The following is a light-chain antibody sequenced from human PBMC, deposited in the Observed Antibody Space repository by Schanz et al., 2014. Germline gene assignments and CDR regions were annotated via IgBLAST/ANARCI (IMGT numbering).Light chain of an antibody. CDR1: SSDVGGYNY. CDR2: DVN. J-gene: IGLJ2*01. CDR3: AAWNDSLSVVV. Sequence: QSALTQPRSVSGSPGQSVTISCTGTSSDVGGYNYVSWYQQHPGKAPKLMIYDVNKRPSGIPDRFSGSRSGTSASLAISGLRSEDEADYYCAAWNDSLSVVVFGGGTKLTVL. V-gene: IGLV2-11*01.